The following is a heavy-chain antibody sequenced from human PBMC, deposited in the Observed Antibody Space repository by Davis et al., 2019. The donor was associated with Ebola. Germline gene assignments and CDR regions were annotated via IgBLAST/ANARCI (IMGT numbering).Heavy chain of an antibody. V-gene: IGHV4-59*01. J-gene: IGHJ5*02. CDR2: IYYSGST. Sequence: PSETLSLTCTVSGGSISSYYWSWIRQPPGKGLEWIGYIYYSGSTNYNPSLKSRVTISVDTSKNQFSLKLSSVTAADTAVYYCARGNEYYDILTGYSPGGWFDPWGQGTLVTVSS. D-gene: IGHD3-9*01. CDR1: GGSISSYY. CDR3: ARGNEYYDILTGYSPGGWFDP.